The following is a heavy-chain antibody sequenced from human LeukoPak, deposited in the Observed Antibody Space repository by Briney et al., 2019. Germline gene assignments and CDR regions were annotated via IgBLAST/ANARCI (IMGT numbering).Heavy chain of an antibody. Sequence: PGGSLRLSCAASGFTFDDHGMSWVRQAPGKGLEWVSSISSSSSYIYYADSVKGRFTFSRDNAKNSLSLQMNSLRAEDTAVYYCARDGEVGVGRWFDPWGQGTLVTVSS. CDR3: ARDGEVGVGRWFDP. CDR1: GFTFDDHG. CDR2: ISSSSSYI. V-gene: IGHV3-21*01. D-gene: IGHD1-26*01. J-gene: IGHJ5*02.